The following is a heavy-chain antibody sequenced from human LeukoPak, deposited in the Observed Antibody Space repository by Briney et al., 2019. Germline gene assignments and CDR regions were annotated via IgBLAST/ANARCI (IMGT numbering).Heavy chain of an antibody. CDR2: IYHSGRT. V-gene: IGHV4-38-2*01. Sequence: SETLSLTCAVSGSAISGGYYWDWIRQPPGKGLEWIGIIYHSGRTGYNTSLQGRVTISLDMSKNQFSLRLRSVTAADAAMYYCARRRYDCWSGSPLDYWGRGTLVTASA. CDR3: ARRRYDCWSGSPLDY. CDR1: GSAISGGYY. D-gene: IGHD3-3*01. J-gene: IGHJ4*02.